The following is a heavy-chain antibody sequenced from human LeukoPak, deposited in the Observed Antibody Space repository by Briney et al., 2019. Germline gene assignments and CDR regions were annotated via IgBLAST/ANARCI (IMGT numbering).Heavy chain of an antibody. CDR1: GFTFSDYY. V-gene: IGHV3-11*06. D-gene: IGHD5-18*01. CDR2: ISSSSSYT. J-gene: IGHJ6*02. Sequence: GGSLTLSCAASGFTFSDYYMSWIRQAPGKGLEWVSYISSSSSYTNYADSVKGRFTISRDNAKNSLYLQMNSLRAEDTAVYYCARSVYTAMVTGYYYGMDVWGQGTTVTVSS. CDR3: ARSVYTAMVTGYYYGMDV.